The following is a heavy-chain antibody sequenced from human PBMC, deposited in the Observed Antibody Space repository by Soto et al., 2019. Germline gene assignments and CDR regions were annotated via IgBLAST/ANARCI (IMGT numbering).Heavy chain of an antibody. CDR2: IVVGSGNT. V-gene: IGHV1-58*01. CDR1: GFTFTSSA. CDR3: AAVQGVDPLRYFDWLLVEDY. Sequence: SVKVSCKASGFTFTSSAVQWLRQARGQRLEWVGWIVVGSGNTNYAQKFQERVTITRDMSTSTAYMELSSLRSEDTAVYYCAAVQGVDPLRYFDWLLVEDYWGQGTLVTVSS. J-gene: IGHJ4*02. D-gene: IGHD3-9*01.